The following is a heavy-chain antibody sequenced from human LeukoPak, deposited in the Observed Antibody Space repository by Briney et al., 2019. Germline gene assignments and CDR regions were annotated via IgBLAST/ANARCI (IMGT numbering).Heavy chain of an antibody. D-gene: IGHD7-27*01. J-gene: IGHJ6*02. CDR2: IRHDGSNK. CDR3: AKDLAYWGSNYYYYGMDV. Sequence: GGSLRLSCAASGFTFSSYGMHWVRQAPGKGLEWVAFIRHDGSNKYYADSVKGRFTISRDNSKNTLYLQMNSLRAEDTAVYYCAKDLAYWGSNYYYYGMDVWGQGTTVTVSS. V-gene: IGHV3-30*02. CDR1: GFTFSSYG.